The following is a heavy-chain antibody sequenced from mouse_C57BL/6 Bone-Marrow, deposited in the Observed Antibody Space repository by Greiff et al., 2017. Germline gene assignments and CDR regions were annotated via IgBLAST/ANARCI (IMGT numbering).Heavy chain of an antibody. J-gene: IGHJ2*01. V-gene: IGHV1-82*01. Sequence: QVQLKESGPELVKPGASVKISCKASGYAFSSSWMNWVKQRPGKGLEWIGRIYPGDGDTNYNGKFKGKATLTADKSSSTAYLQHRSLTSEDSAVYFCASRGDYRHYGGQGTTLTVSS. CDR2: IYPGDGDT. CDR3: ASRGDYRHY. CDR1: GYAFSSSW. D-gene: IGHD2-14*01.